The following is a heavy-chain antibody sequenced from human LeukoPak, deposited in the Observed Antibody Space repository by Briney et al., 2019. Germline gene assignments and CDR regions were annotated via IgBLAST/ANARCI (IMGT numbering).Heavy chain of an antibody. D-gene: IGHD7-27*01. CDR2: TYYRSKWYN. Sequence: SQTLSPTRAISGDSVSSNTAAWNCIRQSPSRGLEWLGRTYYRSKWYNNYAVSVKSRISINPDTSKNQFSLQLKSVTPEDTAVYYRAREQTGDRNFDYWGQGPVV. J-gene: IGHJ4*02. CDR1: GDSVSSNTAA. V-gene: IGHV6-1*01. CDR3: AREQTGDRNFDY.